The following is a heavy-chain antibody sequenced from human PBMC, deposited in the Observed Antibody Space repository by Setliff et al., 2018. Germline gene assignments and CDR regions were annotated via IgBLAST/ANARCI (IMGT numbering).Heavy chain of an antibody. CDR1: GGPTSSRSYY. J-gene: IGHJ3*02. D-gene: IGHD2-15*01. V-gene: IGHV4-39*07. CDR3: ARDTRVRDSSSVPSDTFDI. CDR2: IYHRGSS. Sequence: SETLSLTCTVSGGPTSSRSYYWGWIRQPPGKGLEWIGSIYHRGSSYYNPSLRSRVTISVDTPKNQFSLKLSSVTAADTAVYYCARDTRVRDSSSVPSDTFDIWGRGTMVTVSS.